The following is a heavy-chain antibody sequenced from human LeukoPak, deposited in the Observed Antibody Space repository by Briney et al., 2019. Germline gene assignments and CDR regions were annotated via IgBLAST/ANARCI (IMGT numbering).Heavy chain of an antibody. Sequence: SETLSLTCTVSGDSISSNSYYWGWIRQPPGKGLEWIGSINYSGITYYNPSLKSRVTISVDRSKNQFSLKLSSVTAADTAVYYCARGRTTVVTPYYFDYWGQGTLVTVSS. V-gene: IGHV4-39*07. CDR2: INYSGIT. CDR3: ARGRTTVVTPYYFDY. J-gene: IGHJ4*02. CDR1: GDSISSNSYY. D-gene: IGHD4-23*01.